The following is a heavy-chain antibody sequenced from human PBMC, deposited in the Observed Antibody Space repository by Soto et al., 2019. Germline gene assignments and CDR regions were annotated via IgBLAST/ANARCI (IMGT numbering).Heavy chain of an antibody. CDR2: INASGGST. V-gene: IGHV1-46*01. J-gene: IGHJ4*02. D-gene: IGHD3-22*01. CDR3: ARADYYGSSGYHLDY. CDR1: GYPFSNFY. Sequence: QVQLVQSGAEVKKPGASVKVSCKASGYPFSNFYIHWVRQAPGQGLEWMGIINASGGSTSYAQKFQGRVTRTRDTSTSTVYMEQSSLRSENTAVHYCARADYYGSSGYHLDYWCQGTLVTVSS.